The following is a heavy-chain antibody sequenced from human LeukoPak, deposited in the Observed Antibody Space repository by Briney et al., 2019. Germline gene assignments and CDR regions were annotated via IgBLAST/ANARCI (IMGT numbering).Heavy chain of an antibody. J-gene: IGHJ4*02. D-gene: IGHD3-16*01. CDR3: VRGQETAWGLDY. Sequence: GGSLRLSCAASGFAFSSNWMHWVRQAPGKGLVWVSHISTDARTITYADFVKGRFTISRDNAKNMLYLQMNSLRAEDTALYYCVRGQETAWGLDYWGQGTLVTVSS. CDR2: ISTDARTI. CDR1: GFAFSSNW. V-gene: IGHV3-74*01.